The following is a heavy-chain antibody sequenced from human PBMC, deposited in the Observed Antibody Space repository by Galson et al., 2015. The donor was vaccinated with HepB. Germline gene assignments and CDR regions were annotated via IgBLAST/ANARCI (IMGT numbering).Heavy chain of an antibody. V-gene: IGHV6-1*01. CDR3: AREADSGSPGLGYFDY. D-gene: IGHD6-6*01. CDR2: TYYRSKWYN. Sequence: CAISGDSVSSNSAAWNRIRQSPSRGLEWLGRTYYRSKWYNDYAVSVKGRITINPDTSKNQFSLQLNSVTPEDTAVYYCAREADSGSPGLGYFDYWGQGTLVTVSS. CDR1: GDSVSSNSAA. J-gene: IGHJ4*02.